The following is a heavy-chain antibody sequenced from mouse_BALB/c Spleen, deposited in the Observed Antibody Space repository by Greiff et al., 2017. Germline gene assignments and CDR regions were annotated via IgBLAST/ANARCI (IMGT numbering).Heavy chain of an antibody. CDR3: ARSGNYGMDY. D-gene: IGHD2-1*01. CDR2: INPYNGDT. V-gene: IGHV1-20*02. CDR1: GYSFTGYF. J-gene: IGHJ4*01. Sequence: VQLQQSGPELVKPGASVKISCKASGYSFTGYFMNWVMQSHGKSLEWIGRINPYNGDTFYNQKFKGKATLTVDKSSSTAHMELRSLASEDSAVYYCARSGNYGMDYWGQGTSVTVAS.